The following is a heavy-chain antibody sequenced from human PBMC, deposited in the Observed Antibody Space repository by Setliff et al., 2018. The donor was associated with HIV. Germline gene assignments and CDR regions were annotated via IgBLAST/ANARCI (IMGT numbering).Heavy chain of an antibody. V-gene: IGHV1-46*01. CDR2: INPSGGDT. Sequence: GASVKVSCKASGYTFTNFYVHWVRQAPGQGLEWLGMINPSGGDTTYAQKFQGRVTMTRDTSISTAYMELSNLGSEDTAVYYCARRTGFDVWGQGTMVTVSS. CDR1: GYTFTNFY. D-gene: IGHD2-8*02. J-gene: IGHJ3*01. CDR3: ARRTGFDV.